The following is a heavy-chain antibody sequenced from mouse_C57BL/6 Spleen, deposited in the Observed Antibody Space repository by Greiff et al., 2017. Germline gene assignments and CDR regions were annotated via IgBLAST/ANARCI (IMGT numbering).Heavy chain of an antibody. CDR2: IHPNSGST. J-gene: IGHJ1*03. Sequence: VQLQQPGAELVKPGASVKLSCKASGYTFTSYWMHWVKQRPGQGLEWIGMIHPNSGSTNYNEKFKSKATLTVDKSSSTAYMQLSSLTSEDSEVYYCASEGITTVPGGVWGKGTTVTVSS. V-gene: IGHV1-64*01. CDR1: GYTFTSYW. D-gene: IGHD1-1*01. CDR3: ASEGITTVPGGV.